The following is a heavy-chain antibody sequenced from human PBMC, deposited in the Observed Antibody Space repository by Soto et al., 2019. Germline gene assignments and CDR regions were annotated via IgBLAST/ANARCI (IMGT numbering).Heavy chain of an antibody. Sequence: PGGSLRLSCAASGFTFSGFGMHWVRHAPGKGLELVAIIWYDGSDKYYADSVKGRFTISRDNSKNTLYLQMNSLRAEDTAVYHCAFGNLSYYFDFWGQGTPVTVSS. V-gene: IGHV3-33*01. CDR1: GFTFSGFG. J-gene: IGHJ4*02. CDR3: AFGNLSYYFDF. CDR2: IWYDGSDK. D-gene: IGHD3-16*01.